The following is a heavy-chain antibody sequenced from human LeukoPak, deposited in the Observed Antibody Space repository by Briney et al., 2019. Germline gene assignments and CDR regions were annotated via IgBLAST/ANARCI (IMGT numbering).Heavy chain of an antibody. CDR2: INPNSGDT. CDR3: AREGHWELNT. CDR1: GYTLTAYY. D-gene: IGHD1-7*01. Sequence: GASVKVSCKASGYTLTAYYVHWVRQSPGQGLEWLARINPNSGDTNSALKFQGRVTLTRDTSINTVHMELTRLRSDDTAVYYCAREGHWELNTWGQGTLVTVSS. J-gene: IGHJ5*02. V-gene: IGHV1-2*06.